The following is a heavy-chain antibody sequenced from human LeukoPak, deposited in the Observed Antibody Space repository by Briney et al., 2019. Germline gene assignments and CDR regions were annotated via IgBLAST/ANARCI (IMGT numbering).Heavy chain of an antibody. D-gene: IGHD6-19*01. CDR2: ISGSGGST. CDR3: AKAGGVDSGWYRSYYYGMDV. Sequence: GGSLRLSCAASGFTFSSYAMSWVRQAPGKGLGWVSAISGSGGSTYYADSVKGRFTISRDNSKNTLYLQMNSLRAEDTAVYYCAKAGGVDSGWYRSYYYGMDVWGQGTTVTVSS. V-gene: IGHV3-23*01. CDR1: GFTFSSYA. J-gene: IGHJ6*02.